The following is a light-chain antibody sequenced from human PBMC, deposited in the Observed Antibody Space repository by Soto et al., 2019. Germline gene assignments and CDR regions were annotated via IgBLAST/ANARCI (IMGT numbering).Light chain of an antibody. Sequence: IVLTQSPGTLSLSPGERATLSCRASQSGSSSFLAWYQQKPGQAPRLLLYDASNRATGIPARFSASGSETDFTLTISSLEPEAFAVYYCQQRSSRPREISFGQGTRLEIK. CDR2: DAS. CDR1: QSGSSSF. J-gene: IGKJ5*01. V-gene: IGKV3D-20*02. CDR3: QQRSSRPREIS.